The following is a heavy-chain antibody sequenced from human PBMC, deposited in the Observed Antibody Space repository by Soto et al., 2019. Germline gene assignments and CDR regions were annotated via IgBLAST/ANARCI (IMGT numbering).Heavy chain of an antibody. CDR2: ISSSGSTI. J-gene: IGHJ6*02. D-gene: IGHD5-12*01. Sequence: GGALRLSCAASGFTFSYYYMSWIRQAPGKGLEWVSYISSSGSTIYYADSVKGRFTISRDNAKDSLYLQMNSLRAEDTAVYYCARDLGRWLQSFHYGMDVWGQGTTVTVSS. CDR1: GFTFSYYY. V-gene: IGHV3-11*01. CDR3: ARDLGRWLQSFHYGMDV.